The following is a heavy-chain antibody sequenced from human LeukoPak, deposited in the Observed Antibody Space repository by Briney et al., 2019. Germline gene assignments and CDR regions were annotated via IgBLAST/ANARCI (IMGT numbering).Heavy chain of an antibody. V-gene: IGHV3-74*01. J-gene: IGHJ1*01. D-gene: IGHD2-15*01. CDR2: INSDGSST. CDR3: AREYCSGGSCLYFQH. Sequence: GGSLRLSCAASGFTVSSNYMSWVRQAPGKGLVWVSRINSDGSSTSYADSVKGRFTISRDNAKNTLYLQMNSLRAEDTAVYYCAREYCSGGSCLYFQHWGQGTLVTVSS. CDR1: GFTVSSNY.